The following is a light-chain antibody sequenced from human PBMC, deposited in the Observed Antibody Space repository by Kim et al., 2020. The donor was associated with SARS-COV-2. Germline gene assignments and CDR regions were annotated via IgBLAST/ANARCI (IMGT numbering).Light chain of an antibody. Sequence: GQRVTICCSGSSSNIGSNTVNWYQQLPGTAPKLLIYSNNQRPSGVPDRFSGSKSGTSASLAISGLQSEDEADYDCAAWDDSLNGPVFGGGTQLTVL. V-gene: IGLV1-44*01. CDR1: SSNIGSNT. J-gene: IGLJ2*01. CDR2: SNN. CDR3: AAWDDSLNGPV.